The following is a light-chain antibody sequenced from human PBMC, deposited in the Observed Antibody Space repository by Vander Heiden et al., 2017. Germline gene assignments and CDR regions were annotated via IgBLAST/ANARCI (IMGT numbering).Light chain of an antibody. V-gene: IGKV1-5*03. J-gene: IGKJ1*01. Sequence: DIQMTPSPSTLSASVGDRVTITCRASQSISNWLAWYQQKPVKAPKLLIYKESILETGVPPRFSGSGSGSEFTLTISSLQPDDFATYYCQQYNGYPWTFGQGTKVEIK. CDR3: QQYNGYPWT. CDR1: QSISNW. CDR2: KES.